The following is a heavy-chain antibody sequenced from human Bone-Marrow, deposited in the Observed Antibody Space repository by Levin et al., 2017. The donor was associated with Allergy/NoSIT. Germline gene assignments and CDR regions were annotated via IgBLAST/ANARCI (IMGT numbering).Heavy chain of an antibody. J-gene: IGHJ4*02. Sequence: ASVKVSCKTSGYTFTSFDINWVRQATGQGLEWMGWMYPNSDNAGYAQKFQGRVTMTRNTSISTAYMELSSLISEDTAIYYCAGGEFGSGYLFDYWGQGTLVTVSS. D-gene: IGHD5-12*01. CDR1: GYTFTSFD. V-gene: IGHV1-8*01. CDR2: MYPNSDNA. CDR3: AGGEFGSGYLFDY.